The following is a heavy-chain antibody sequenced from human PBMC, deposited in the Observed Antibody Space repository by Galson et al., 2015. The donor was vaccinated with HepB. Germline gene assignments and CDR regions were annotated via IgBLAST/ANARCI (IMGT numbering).Heavy chain of an antibody. CDR2: IWYDGSNK. CDR3: ARDPSTDYGDYGRLNYGMDV. J-gene: IGHJ6*02. D-gene: IGHD4-17*01. Sequence: HWVRQAPGKGLEWVAVIWYDGSNKYYADSVKGRFTISRDNSKNTLYLQMNSLRAEDTAVYYCARDPSTDYGDYGRLNYGMDVWGQGTTVTVSS. V-gene: IGHV3-33*01.